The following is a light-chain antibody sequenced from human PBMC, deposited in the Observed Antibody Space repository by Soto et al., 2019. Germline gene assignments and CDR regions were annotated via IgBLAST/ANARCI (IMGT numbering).Light chain of an antibody. V-gene: IGKV3-20*01. CDR2: GAS. CDR3: QQYASLVT. J-gene: IGKJ1*01. CDR1: QSFSSTF. Sequence: EILLTQSPDSLSLSPGDRATLSCRASQSFSSTFFAWYQQKPGQAPRLLIYGASSRATGIPDRFSGSGSGTEFTLTISRLEPEDFSVYYCQQYASLVTFGQGTKVEIK.